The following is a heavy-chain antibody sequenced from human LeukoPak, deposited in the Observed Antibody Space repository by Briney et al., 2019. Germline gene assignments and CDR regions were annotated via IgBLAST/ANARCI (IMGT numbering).Heavy chain of an antibody. CDR2: IYYSGST. J-gene: IGHJ5*02. V-gene: IGHV4-59*01. CDR1: GGSISSYY. D-gene: IGHD3-10*01. CDR3: ARESRLLWFGELLSWFDP. Sequence: PSETLSLTCTVSGGSISSYYWSWIRQPPGKGLEWIGYIYYSGSTNYNPSLKSRVTTSVDTSKNQFSLKLSSVTAADTAVYYCARESRLLWFGELLSWFDPWGQGTLVTVSS.